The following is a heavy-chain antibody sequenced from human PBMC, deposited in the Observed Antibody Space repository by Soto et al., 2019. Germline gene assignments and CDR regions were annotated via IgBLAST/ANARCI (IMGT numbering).Heavy chain of an antibody. CDR3: ARHGSY. Sequence: KTSETLSLTCAVSGVSISSSSYYWGWIRQPPGKGLEWIGTIYYGGSSYSNPSLKSRVTISLDTSKNQFSLTLTSVTAADTAVYYCARHGSYWGQGTLVTVSS. CDR1: GVSISSSSYY. V-gene: IGHV4-39*01. CDR2: IYYGGSS. J-gene: IGHJ4*02.